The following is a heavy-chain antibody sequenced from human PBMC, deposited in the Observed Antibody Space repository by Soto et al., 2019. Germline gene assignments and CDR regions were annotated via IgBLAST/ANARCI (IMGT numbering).Heavy chain of an antibody. J-gene: IGHJ6*02. V-gene: IGHV3-30*18. D-gene: IGHD5-18*01. CDR2: ISYDGSNN. CDR1: GFTFSSYG. Sequence: GGSLRLSCAASGFTFSSYGMHLVRQAPGKGLEWVAVISYDGSNNYYADSVKGRFTISRDNSKNTLYLQMNSLRAEDTAVYYCAKDQYTAMPLVYGMDVWGQGTTVTVSS. CDR3: AKDQYTAMPLVYGMDV.